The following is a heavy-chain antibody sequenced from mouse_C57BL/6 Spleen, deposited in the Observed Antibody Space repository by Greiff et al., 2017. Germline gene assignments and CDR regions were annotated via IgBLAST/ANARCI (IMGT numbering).Heavy chain of an antibody. CDR3: ARVGDYSSSYEGGYFDV. J-gene: IGHJ1*03. V-gene: IGHV3-6*01. CDR1: GYSITSGYY. D-gene: IGHD1-1*01. CDR2: ISYDGSN. Sequence: EVKLPESGPGLVKPSQSLSLTCSVTGYSITSGYYWNWIRQFPGNKLEWMCYISYDGSNNYNPTHKNPNSITRDTSKNQFFLKLNSVTTEDTATYYCARVGDYSSSYEGGYFDVWGTGTTVTGSS.